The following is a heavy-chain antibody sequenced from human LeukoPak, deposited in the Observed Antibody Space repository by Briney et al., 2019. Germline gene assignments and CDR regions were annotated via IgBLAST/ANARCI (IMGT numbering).Heavy chain of an antibody. V-gene: IGHV1-69*06. CDR1: GGTFSNSA. D-gene: IGHD6-19*01. CDR2: IIPVFGTS. J-gene: IGHJ4*02. Sequence: GASVKVSCKASGGTFSNSAISWVRQAPGQGLEWMGGIIPVFGTSNYAQKFQGRLTITADKSTGTAYMELSSLRSEDTAVYYCAGGKPYSSGWPPLFHFDYWGQGTLVTVSS. CDR3: AGGKPYSSGWPPLFHFDY.